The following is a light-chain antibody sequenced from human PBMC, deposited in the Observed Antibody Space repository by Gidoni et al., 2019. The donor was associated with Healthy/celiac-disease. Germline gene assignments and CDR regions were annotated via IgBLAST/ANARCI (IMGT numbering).Light chain of an antibody. CDR2: AAS. CDR1: QGISNY. CDR3: QKYNSAPPFT. J-gene: IGKJ3*01. V-gene: IGKV1-27*01. Sequence: DIQVTQSPSSLSASVGDRVTITCRASQGISNYLAWYQQKPGKVPKLLIYAASTLQLGVPSRFSGSGSGTDFTLTISSLQPEDVATYYCQKYNSAPPFTFGPGTKVDIK.